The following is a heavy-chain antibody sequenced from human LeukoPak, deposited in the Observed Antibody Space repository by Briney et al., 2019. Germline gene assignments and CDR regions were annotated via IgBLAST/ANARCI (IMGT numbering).Heavy chain of an antibody. CDR3: ARGRRYDILTGYPNYYYYYYMDV. Sequence: GGSLRLSCAASGFTFSNYAMSWVRQAPGKGLEWVSAISGSGFTYYADSVKGRFTISRDNSKNTLYLQMNSLRAEDTAVYYCARGRRYDILTGYPNYYYYYYMDVWGKGTTVTVSS. V-gene: IGHV3-23*01. J-gene: IGHJ6*03. CDR2: ISGSGFT. CDR1: GFTFSNYA. D-gene: IGHD3-9*01.